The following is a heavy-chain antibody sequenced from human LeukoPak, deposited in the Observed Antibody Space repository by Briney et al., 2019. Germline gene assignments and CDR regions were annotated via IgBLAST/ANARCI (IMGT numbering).Heavy chain of an antibody. CDR1: GFTFSNFA. J-gene: IGHJ4*02. D-gene: IGHD1-1*01. V-gene: IGHV3-30*04. CDR3: ARAPGYGAAYYFDY. CDR2: VSYDGSYK. Sequence: GGSLRLSCAATGFTFSNFAMHWVRQAPGKGLEWVAVVSYDGSYKYYADSVKGRFTISRDNSKNTLYLQMNSLRAEDTAVYYCARAPGYGAAYYFDYWGQGTLVTVSS.